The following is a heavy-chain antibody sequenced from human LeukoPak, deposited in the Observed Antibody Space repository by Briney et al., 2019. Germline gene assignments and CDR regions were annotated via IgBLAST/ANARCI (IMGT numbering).Heavy chain of an antibody. CDR2: IYYSGST. J-gene: IGHJ4*02. CDR1: GGSISSYY. Sequence: KSSETLSLTCTVSGGSISSYYWSWIRQPPGKGLEWIGYIYYSGSTNYNPSLKSRVTISVDTSKNQFSLKLSSVTAADTAVYYCARALNYYDSRRPSYYFDYWGQGTLVTVSS. V-gene: IGHV4-59*08. D-gene: IGHD3-22*01. CDR3: ARALNYYDSRRPSYYFDY.